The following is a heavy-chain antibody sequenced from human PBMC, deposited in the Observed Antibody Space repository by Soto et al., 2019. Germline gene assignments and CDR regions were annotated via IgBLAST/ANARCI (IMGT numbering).Heavy chain of an antibody. D-gene: IGHD2-15*01. CDR1: GFPFSSYA. V-gene: IGHV3-23*01. Sequence: GGSLRLSCAASGFPFSSYAMAWVRQVPGKGLEWVSGISGTGDSTYYGDSVKGRFTISRDDSKNTLYLQMDSLRADDTAMYYCAKYGFCSGGPCYPRFDFWGLGTLVTVSS. CDR3: AKYGFCSGGPCYPRFDF. J-gene: IGHJ4*02. CDR2: ISGTGDST.